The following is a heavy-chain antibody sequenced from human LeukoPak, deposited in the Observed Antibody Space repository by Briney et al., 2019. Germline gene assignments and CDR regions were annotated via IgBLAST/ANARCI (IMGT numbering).Heavy chain of an antibody. V-gene: IGHV3-74*01. D-gene: IGHD2-15*01. J-gene: IGHJ2*01. CDR3: ARGSDCSGGSCYSYWYFDL. CDR1: AFTFSSYW. Sequence: GGSLRPSCAASAFTFSSYWMHWVRQAPGKGLVWVSRINSDGSSTSYAGSVKGRFTISRDNAKNTLYLQMNSLRAEDTAMYYCARGSDCSGGSCYSYWYFDLWGRGTLVTVSS. CDR2: INSDGSST.